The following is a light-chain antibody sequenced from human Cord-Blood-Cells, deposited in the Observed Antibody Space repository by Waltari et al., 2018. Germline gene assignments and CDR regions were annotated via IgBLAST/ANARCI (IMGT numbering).Light chain of an antibody. CDR3: SSYAGSNNFV. J-gene: IGLJ1*01. CDR1: SSDVGGYNY. V-gene: IGLV2-8*01. Sequence: QSALTQPPSASGSPGPSVTIPRPGTSSDVGGYNYVSWYQQHPGKAPKLMIYEVSKRPSGVPDRFSGSKSGNTASLTVSGLQAEDEADYYCSSYAGSNNFVFGTGTKVTVL. CDR2: EVS.